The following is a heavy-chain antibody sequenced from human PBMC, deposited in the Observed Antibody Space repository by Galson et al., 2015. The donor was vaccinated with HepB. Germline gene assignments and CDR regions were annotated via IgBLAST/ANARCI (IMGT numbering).Heavy chain of an antibody. Sequence: SVKVSCKASGYTFTSYDINWVRQATGQGLEWMGWMNPNSGNTGYAQKFQGRVTMTRNTSISTAYMELSSLRSEDTAVYYCARGSYLLGYCSSTSCYSAPRSLYYYYYMDVWGKGTTVTVSS. V-gene: IGHV1-8*01. CDR3: ARGSYLLGYCSSTSCYSAPRSLYYYYYMDV. CDR1: GYTFTSYD. D-gene: IGHD2-2*02. CDR2: MNPNSGNT. J-gene: IGHJ6*03.